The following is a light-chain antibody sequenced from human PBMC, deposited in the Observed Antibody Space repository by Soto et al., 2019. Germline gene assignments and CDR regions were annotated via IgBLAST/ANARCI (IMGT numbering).Light chain of an antibody. J-gene: IGKJ1*01. Sequence: DIQVTQSPSTLSGSVGDRVTIACWASQTISSWLAWYQQKAGKAPKLLIYKASTLKSGVPSRFSGSGSGTEFTLTISSLQPDDFATYYCQHYNSYSEAFGQGTKVDIK. CDR1: QTISSW. V-gene: IGKV1-5*03. CDR3: QHYNSYSEA. CDR2: KAS.